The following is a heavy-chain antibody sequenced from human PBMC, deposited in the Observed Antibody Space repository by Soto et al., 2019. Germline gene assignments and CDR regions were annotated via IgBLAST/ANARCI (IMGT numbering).Heavy chain of an antibody. J-gene: IGHJ4*02. CDR2: IIPIFGTA. CDR1: GGTFSIYA. CDR3: AREGTYSSSWRFDY. V-gene: IGHV1-69*13. D-gene: IGHD6-13*01. Sequence: SVKVSCKASGGTFSIYAISWVRQAPGQGLEWMGGIIPIFGTANYAQKFQGRVTITADESTSTAYMELSSLRSEDTAVYYCAREGTYSSSWRFDYWGQGTLVTVS.